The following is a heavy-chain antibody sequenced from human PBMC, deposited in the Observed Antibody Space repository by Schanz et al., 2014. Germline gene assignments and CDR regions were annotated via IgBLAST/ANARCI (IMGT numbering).Heavy chain of an antibody. CDR3: ARDGDFDY. Sequence: VQVVESGGGLVRPGGSLRLSCAASGFTFSNHALSWVRQAPGKGLEWVAIIWYDGSNKYYADSVKGRFTISRDNSKNTLFLQMSSLRAEDTAVYYCARDGDFDYWGQGTLVTVSS. CDR2: IWYDGSNK. J-gene: IGHJ4*02. V-gene: IGHV3-33*08. CDR1: GFTFSNHA.